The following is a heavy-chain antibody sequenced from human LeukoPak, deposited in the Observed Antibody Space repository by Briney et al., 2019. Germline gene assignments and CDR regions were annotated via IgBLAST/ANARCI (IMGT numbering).Heavy chain of an antibody. CDR2: IYYSGST. J-gene: IGHJ4*02. V-gene: IGHV4-59*01. CDR3: ARVDARPRHYSNYHFDY. D-gene: IGHD4-11*01. CDR1: GGSISSYY. Sequence: SETLSLTCTVSGGSISSYYWSWIRQPPGKGLEWIGYIYYSGSTNYNPSLKSRVTISVDTSKNQFSPKLSSVTAADTAVYYCARVDARPRHYSNYHFDYWGQGTLVTVSS.